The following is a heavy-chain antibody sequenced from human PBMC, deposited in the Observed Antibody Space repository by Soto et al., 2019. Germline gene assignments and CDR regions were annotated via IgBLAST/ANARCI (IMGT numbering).Heavy chain of an antibody. J-gene: IGHJ4*02. CDR3: AGGKGDAAGSYDVY. Sequence: QVQLVQSGAEVKKPGASVKVSCKASGYTFTSYGISWVRQAPGQGLEWMGWISAYNGNTNYAQKLQGRVTMTTDTSTRKASMDRRSLRSDDTVADYSAGGKGDAAGSYDVYWGKGTLVTVSS. CDR2: ISAYNGNT. V-gene: IGHV1-18*01. CDR1: GYTFTSYG. D-gene: IGHD3-10*01.